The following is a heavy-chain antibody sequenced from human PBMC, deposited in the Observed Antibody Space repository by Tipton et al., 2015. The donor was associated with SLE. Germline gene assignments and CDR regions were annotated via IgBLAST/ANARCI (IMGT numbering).Heavy chain of an antibody. CDR1: GFTFDDYA. CDR3: VRASLSFGEYQLLSAEYFQH. J-gene: IGHJ1*01. Sequence: SLRLSCAASGFTFDDYAMHWVRQAPGKGLEWVSGISWNSGNIDYADSVKGRFTISRDNAKNSLYLQMSCLRVEDTAIYYCVRASLSFGEYQLLSAEYFQHWGQGSLVTVSS. CDR2: ISWNSGNI. D-gene: IGHD2-2*01. V-gene: IGHV3-9*01.